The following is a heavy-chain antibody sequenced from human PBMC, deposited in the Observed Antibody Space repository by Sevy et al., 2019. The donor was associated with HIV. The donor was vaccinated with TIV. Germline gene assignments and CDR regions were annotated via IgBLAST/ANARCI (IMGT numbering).Heavy chain of an antibody. V-gene: IGHV3-33*01. CDR1: GFTFSTYG. CDR3: ARDLEFYDYGDYGPAFMPDY. CDR2: IWFDGSNT. J-gene: IGHJ4*02. Sequence: GGSLRLSCAASGFTFSTYGMHWVRQAPGKRLEWVAVIWFDGSNTYYADSVKGPFTISRDIAKNTLHLQMDSLRAEDTAVYYCARDLEFYDYGDYGPAFMPDYWGQGTLVTVSS. D-gene: IGHD4-17*01.